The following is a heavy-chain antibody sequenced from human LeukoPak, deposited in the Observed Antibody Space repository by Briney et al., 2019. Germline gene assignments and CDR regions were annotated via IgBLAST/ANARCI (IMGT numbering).Heavy chain of an antibody. J-gene: IGHJ3*02. CDR3: ARFHVRGPGAFDI. Sequence: TGGSLRLSCAASGFTVSSNYMSWVRQAPGKGLEWVSVIYSGGSTYYADSVKGRFTISRDNSKNTLYLQMNSLRAEDTAVYYCARFHVRGPGAFDIWGQGTMVTVSS. V-gene: IGHV3-53*01. CDR2: IYSGGST. CDR1: GFTVSSNY. D-gene: IGHD3-10*02.